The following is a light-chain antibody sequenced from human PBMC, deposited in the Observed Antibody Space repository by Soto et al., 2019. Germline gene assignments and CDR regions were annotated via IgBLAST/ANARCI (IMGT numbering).Light chain of an antibody. CDR3: QQYNSWT. CDR2: RAS. CDR1: QSISKW. V-gene: IGKV1-5*03. J-gene: IGKJ1*01. Sequence: DIQMTQSPSTLSASVGDRVTITCRASQSISKWLAWYQQKPGKAPKLLIYRASSLESGVPSRFNGSGSGTQFTLTTTSLQPIDFATYSCQQYNSWTFGQGTKVETK.